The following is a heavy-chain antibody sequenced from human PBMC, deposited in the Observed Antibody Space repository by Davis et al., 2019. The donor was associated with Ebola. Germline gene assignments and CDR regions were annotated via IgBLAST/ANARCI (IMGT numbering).Heavy chain of an antibody. V-gene: IGHV3-66*02. Sequence: GESLKLSCAVSGITVSSNYMSWVRQAPGKGLEWVSLIYSVGTTYYADSVKGRFIISRDNSKNTLYLQMNSLRAEDTAVYYCVRDGGAVAVSFFDSWGQGTLVTVSS. CDR2: IYSVGTT. D-gene: IGHD6-19*01. J-gene: IGHJ4*02. CDR3: VRDGGAVAVSFFDS. CDR1: GITVSSNY.